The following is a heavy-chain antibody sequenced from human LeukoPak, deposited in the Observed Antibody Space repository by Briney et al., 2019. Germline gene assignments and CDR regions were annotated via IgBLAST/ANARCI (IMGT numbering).Heavy chain of an antibody. D-gene: IGHD6-13*01. CDR1: GGSISNYF. CDR3: ARFSSIAAAFDY. V-gene: IGHV4-4*07. CDR2: IYSTGRS. J-gene: IGHJ4*02. Sequence: SETLSLTCTVSGGSISNYFWSWVRQPAGKGLEWIGRIYSTGRSDYNPSLKSRITMSVDTSKNQFSLKLSSVTAADTAVYYCARFSSIAAAFDYWGLGTLVTVSS.